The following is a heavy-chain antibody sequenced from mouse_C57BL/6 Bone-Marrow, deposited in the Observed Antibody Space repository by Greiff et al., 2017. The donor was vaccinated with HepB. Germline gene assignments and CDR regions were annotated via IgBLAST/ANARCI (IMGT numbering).Heavy chain of an antibody. CDR1: GYTFTSYW. V-gene: IGHV1-55*01. CDR3: ARGRSNYAMDY. J-gene: IGHJ4*01. CDR2: IYPGSGST. Sequence: QVQLQQPGAELVKPGASVTMSCKASGYTFTSYWITWVKQRPGQGLEWIGDIYPGSGSTNYNEKFKSKATLTVDTSSSTAYMQLSSLTSEDSAVYYCARGRSNYAMDYWGQGTSVTVSS.